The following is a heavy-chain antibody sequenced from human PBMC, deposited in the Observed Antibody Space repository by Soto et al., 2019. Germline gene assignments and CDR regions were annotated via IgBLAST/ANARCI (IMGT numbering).Heavy chain of an antibody. CDR2: IIPIFGTA. CDR3: ATGGLRFLEWLSRDPHYYYDSMDV. V-gene: IGHV1-69*06. Sequence: SVKVSCKASGGTFSSYAISWVRQAPGRGLEWMGGIIPIFGTANYAQKFQGRVTITADKSTSTAYMELSSLRSEDTAVYYCATGGLRFLEWLSRDPHYYYDSMDVWGQGTRVTVSS. J-gene: IGHJ6*02. D-gene: IGHD3-3*01. CDR1: GGTFSSYA.